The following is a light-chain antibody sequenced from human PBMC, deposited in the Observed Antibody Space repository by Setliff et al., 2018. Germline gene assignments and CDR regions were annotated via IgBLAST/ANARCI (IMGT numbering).Light chain of an antibody. Sequence: QSVLTQPASVSGSPGQSITISCTGTSSDVGGYNYVSWYQQHPGKAPKLMIYDVSKRPSGVSNRFSGSKSGNTASLTISGLQAEDEADYYCSSYAGSNTPYVFGTGTKVTVL. V-gene: IGLV2-14*01. CDR1: SSDVGGYNY. CDR3: SSYAGSNTPYV. CDR2: DVS. J-gene: IGLJ1*01.